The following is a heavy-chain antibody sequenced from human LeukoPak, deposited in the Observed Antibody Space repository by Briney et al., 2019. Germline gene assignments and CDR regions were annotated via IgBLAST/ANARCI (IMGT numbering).Heavy chain of an antibody. CDR3: ARGPGRVDY. Sequence: GGSLRLSCAASGFTINTKYLSWVRQAPGTGLEWVSRINTDGSSTSYADSVKGRFTISRDNAKNTLYLQMNSLRAEDTAVYYCARGPGRVDYWGQGTLVTVSS. CDR2: INTDGSST. J-gene: IGHJ4*02. CDR1: GFTINTKY. V-gene: IGHV3-74*01.